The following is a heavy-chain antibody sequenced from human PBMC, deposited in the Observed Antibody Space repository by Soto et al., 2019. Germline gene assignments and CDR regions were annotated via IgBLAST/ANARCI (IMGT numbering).Heavy chain of an antibody. Sequence: VHLVQSGAEVKKPGASVKVSCKASGYSFTSYGISWVRQAPGQGLQWMGRISTFNGDTNYAQNVQGRVTMTTDTSTTTTYMELRSLRSDDTAVYYCARDSPQYGMDVWGQGTTVTVSS. CDR3: ARDSPQYGMDV. J-gene: IGHJ6*02. CDR2: ISTFNGDT. CDR1: GYSFTSYG. V-gene: IGHV1-18*01.